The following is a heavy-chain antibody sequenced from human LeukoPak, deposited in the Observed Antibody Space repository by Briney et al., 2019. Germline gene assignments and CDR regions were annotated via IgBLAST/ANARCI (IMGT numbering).Heavy chain of an antibody. V-gene: IGHV4-59*11. CDR2: IYFTGST. CDR1: GGSISLHY. D-gene: IGHD3-16*01. J-gene: IGHJ4*02. CDR3: ARVHGRGGYLDY. Sequence: SETLSLTCTVSGGSISLHYWSWIRQPPGKGLEWLGYIYFTGSTDYNPSLKSRVTISVDTSNNQFSLQLTSVTAADTAVYYCARVHGRGGYLDYWGQGTLVTVSS.